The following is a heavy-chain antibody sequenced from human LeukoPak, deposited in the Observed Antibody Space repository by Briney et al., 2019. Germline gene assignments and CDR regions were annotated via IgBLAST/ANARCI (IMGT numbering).Heavy chain of an antibody. Sequence: SETLSLTCTVSGGSISSYYWTWIRQPPGKGLEWIGYISYSGSTKYNPSLKSRVTISVDTSKNQFSLKLSSVTAADTAVYYCARDHRYCSGSSCYSDAFDIWGQGTVVTVSS. D-gene: IGHD2-15*01. CDR2: ISYSGST. J-gene: IGHJ3*02. CDR1: GGSISSYY. CDR3: ARDHRYCSGSSCYSDAFDI. V-gene: IGHV4-59*01.